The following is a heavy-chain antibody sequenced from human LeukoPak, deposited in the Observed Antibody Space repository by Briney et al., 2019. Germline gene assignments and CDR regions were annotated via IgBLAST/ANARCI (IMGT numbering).Heavy chain of an antibody. CDR3: ASGQGRGGSSDWFDP. J-gene: IGHJ5*02. CDR1: GGSIRSSYYY. D-gene: IGHD3-10*01. CDR2: IYDSGST. Sequence: PSETLSLTCTVSGGSIRSSYYYWGWIRQPPGKGLEWIGSIYDSGSTYYNPSLKSRVTISVDTSKNQFSLKLSSVTAADTAIYYCASGQGRGGSSDWFDPWGRGTLVTVSS. V-gene: IGHV4-39*07.